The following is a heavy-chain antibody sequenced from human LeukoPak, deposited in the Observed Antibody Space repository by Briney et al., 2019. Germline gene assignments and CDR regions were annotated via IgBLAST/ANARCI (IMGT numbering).Heavy chain of an antibody. D-gene: IGHD3-10*01. CDR2: ISYSGST. CDR1: GGSISPYY. CDR3: ARSGYYYGSGDDAFDI. Sequence: SETLSLTCTVSGGSISPYYWSWIRQPPGKGLEWIGYISYSGSTNYNPSLRSRVTISVDTSKNQFSLKLSSVTAADTAVYYCARSGYYYGSGDDAFDIWGQGTMVTVSS. V-gene: IGHV4-59*01. J-gene: IGHJ3*02.